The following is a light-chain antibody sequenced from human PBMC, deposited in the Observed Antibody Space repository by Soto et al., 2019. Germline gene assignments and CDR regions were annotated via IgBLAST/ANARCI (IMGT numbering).Light chain of an antibody. CDR1: QSISSY. Sequence: RMTQSPSSLSVSVGDRGTITCRASQSISSYLNWYQQKPGKAPNLLIYAASSLQSGVPSKFSGSGSGTDLTLTISSLQPEDFATYYCQQSYSSPFTFGPGTKVDIK. CDR2: AAS. V-gene: IGKV1-39*01. CDR3: QQSYSSPFT. J-gene: IGKJ3*01.